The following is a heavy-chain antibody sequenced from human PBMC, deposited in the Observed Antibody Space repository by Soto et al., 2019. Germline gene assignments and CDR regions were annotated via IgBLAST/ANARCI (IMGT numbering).Heavy chain of an antibody. CDR1: GFSLSTTGEG. V-gene: IGHV2-5*02. CDR3: AQRGGGVEAIGTFDS. D-gene: IGHD1-26*01. J-gene: IGHJ4*02. Sequence: SGPTLVNPTQTLTLTCTFSGFSLSTTGEGVGWIRQPPGKALEWLALIFWDDDKRYMPSLKNRVTVTKDTSKNQVGLTMTNLDPADTATYYCAQRGGGVEAIGTFDSWGQ. CDR2: IFWDDDK.